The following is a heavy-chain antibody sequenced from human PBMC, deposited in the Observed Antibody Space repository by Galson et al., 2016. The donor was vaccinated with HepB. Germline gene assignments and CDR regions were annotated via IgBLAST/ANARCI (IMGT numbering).Heavy chain of an antibody. CDR3: AREMHVAAAAAFDF. Sequence: SLRLSCAASEFTFSTYGMHWVRQAPGKGLEWVALIWHDGSNKYYADSVKGRFTISRDNPKNTLYLQMNSLKVGDTAVYYCAREMHVAAAAAFDFWGRGTLVTVSS. V-gene: IGHV3-33*01. CDR1: EFTFSTYG. CDR2: IWHDGSNK. J-gene: IGHJ4*02. D-gene: IGHD6-13*01.